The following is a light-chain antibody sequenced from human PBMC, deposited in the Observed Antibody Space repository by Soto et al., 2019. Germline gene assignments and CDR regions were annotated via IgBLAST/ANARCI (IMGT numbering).Light chain of an antibody. J-gene: IGLJ1*01. CDR1: STDFVGYNR. V-gene: IGLV2-18*02. CDR2: EVS. CDR3: SSYTTSSTPSYV. Sequence: QSALTQPPSVSGSPGQSVTISCTGTSTDFVGYNRVSWYQQPPGTAPKLMIYEVSNRPSGVSNRFSGSSSDNTASLTISGLLPDDEADYYCSSYTTSSTPSYVFGTGTKLTVL.